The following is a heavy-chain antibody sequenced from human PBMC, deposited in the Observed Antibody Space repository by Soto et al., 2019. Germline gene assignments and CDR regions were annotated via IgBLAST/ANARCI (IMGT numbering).Heavy chain of an antibody. CDR3: AKRGLREIKDDY. D-gene: IGHD4-17*01. V-gene: IGHV3-23*01. Sequence: DVQVLESGGGLVQPGGSLRLSCAASGFTFSSYAMSWVRQAPGKGLEWVSTISAGGGNTYYADSVKGRFTISRDNSKNTLYLQMNSLRAEDTAVYYCAKRGLREIKDDYWGHGTLVTVSS. J-gene: IGHJ4*01. CDR2: ISAGGGNT. CDR1: GFTFSSYA.